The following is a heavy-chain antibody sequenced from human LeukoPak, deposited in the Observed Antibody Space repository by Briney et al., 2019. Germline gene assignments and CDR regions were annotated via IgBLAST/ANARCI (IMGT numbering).Heavy chain of an antibody. CDR2: ISYDGSNK. CDR3: ARERIAAATIDY. V-gene: IGHV3-30*04. CDR1: GFTFSSYV. J-gene: IGHJ4*02. Sequence: PGGSLRLSCAASGFTFSSYVMHWVRQAPGKGLEWVAVISYDGSNKYYAGSVKGRFTISRDNSKNTLYLQMNSLRAEDTAVYYCARERIAAATIDYWGQGTLVTVSS. D-gene: IGHD6-13*01.